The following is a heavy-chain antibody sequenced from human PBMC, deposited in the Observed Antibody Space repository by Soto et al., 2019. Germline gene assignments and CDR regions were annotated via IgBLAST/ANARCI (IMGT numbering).Heavy chain of an antibody. CDR1: GFTFSDHY. D-gene: IGHD4-4*01. CDR2: IRNKANSYTT. CDR3: SRAGILTTPYYFDY. Sequence: EVQLVESGGGLVQPGRSLRLSCAAFGFTFSDHYMDWVRQAPGKGLEWVGRIRNKANSYTTEYAASVKGRFTISRDESKNSLFLQMNSLTSEDTAVYYCSRAGILTTPYYFDYWGQGTLVTVSS. J-gene: IGHJ4*01. V-gene: IGHV3-72*01.